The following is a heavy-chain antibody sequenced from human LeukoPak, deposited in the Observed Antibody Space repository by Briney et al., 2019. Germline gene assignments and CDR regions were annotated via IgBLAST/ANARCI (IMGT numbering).Heavy chain of an antibody. CDR3: ARGGYSFDY. CDR2: LHPDGSER. J-gene: IGHJ4*02. Sequence: RGAPRLSRVASVDTPTQAWTTWVPHAPGKRLEWVARLHPDGSERNYVGSVEGRFTVFGDNAKSSLFLQMHSLRVEDTAVYYCARGGYSFDYLGQGTLVSVPS. V-gene: IGHV3-7*02. CDR1: VDTPTQAW. D-gene: IGHD5-12*01.